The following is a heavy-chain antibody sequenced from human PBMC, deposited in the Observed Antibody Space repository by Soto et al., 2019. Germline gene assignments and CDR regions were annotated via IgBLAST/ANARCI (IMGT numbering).Heavy chain of an antibody. J-gene: IGHJ5*02. D-gene: IGHD2-15*01. CDR2: IYYSGST. CDR3: ARRISGGSGDWFDP. V-gene: IGHV4-38-2*01. CDR1: GDSIRSGYY. Sequence: SEPLSLTCAVSGDSIRSGYYWAWIRQPPGKGLEWIGSIYYSGSTYYNPSLKSRVTISVDTSKNQFSLKLSSVTAADTAVYYCARRISGGSGDWFDPWGQGTLVTVSS.